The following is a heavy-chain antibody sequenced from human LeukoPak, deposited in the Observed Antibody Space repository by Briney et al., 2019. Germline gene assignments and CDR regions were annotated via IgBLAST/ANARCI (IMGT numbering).Heavy chain of an antibody. D-gene: IGHD2-2*01. V-gene: IGHV3-66*01. CDR1: GFTVSSNY. CDR2: IYSGGST. CDR3: KSTGYCSSTSCYGSDY. J-gene: IGHJ4*02. Sequence: GGSLRLSCAASGFTVSSNYMSWVRQAPGKGLEWVSVIYSGGSTYYADSVKGRFTISRDNSKNTLYLQMNSLRAEDTAVYYCKSTGYCSSTSCYGSDYWGQGTLVTVSS.